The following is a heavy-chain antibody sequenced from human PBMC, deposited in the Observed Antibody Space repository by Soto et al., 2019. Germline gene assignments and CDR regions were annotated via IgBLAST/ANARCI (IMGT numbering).Heavy chain of an antibody. CDR1: GYTFTTNP. CDR2: INTGNGHT. Sequence: QVQLVQSGAEVKEPGASVNVSCKASGYTFTTNPMHWVRQAPGQRLEWMGWINTGNGHTKYSQNFQGRVTITRDTSASTVYMELSSMRSEDTAVSSCGRHTSSWSFEYWGQGTLVTVSS. J-gene: IGHJ4*02. CDR3: GRHTSSWSFEY. D-gene: IGHD6-13*01. V-gene: IGHV1-3*04.